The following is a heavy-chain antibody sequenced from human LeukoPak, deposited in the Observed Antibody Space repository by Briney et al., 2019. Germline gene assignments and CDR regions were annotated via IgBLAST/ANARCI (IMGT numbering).Heavy chain of an antibody. CDR1: GYTFTSYD. J-gene: IGHJ5*02. Sequence: GASVKVSCYASGYTFTSYDINWVRQATGQGLEWMGWMNPNSGNTGYAQKFQGRVTMTRNTSISTAYMELSSLRSEDTAVYYCARGVWHYYESENYYLNWFDPWGQGTLVTVSS. CDR3: ARGVWHYYESENYYLNWFDP. D-gene: IGHD3-10*01. V-gene: IGHV1-8*01. CDR2: MNPNSGNT.